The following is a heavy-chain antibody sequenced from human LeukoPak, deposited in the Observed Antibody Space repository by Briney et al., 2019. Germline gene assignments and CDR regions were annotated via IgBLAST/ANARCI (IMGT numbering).Heavy chain of an antibody. CDR2: ISYNGGRK. V-gene: IGHV3-30*04. CDR1: RFSFSGYA. CDR3: ARQESRNYQYEGLDY. D-gene: IGHD3-16*01. Sequence: QTGGSLRLSCAASRFSFSGYAIHWVRQAPGKGLEWVALISYNGGRKDYADSVKGRFTIDRDNSKNTVYLQMNSLRPDDTGIYSCARQESRNYQYEGLDYWGQGNLVTVSS. J-gene: IGHJ4*02.